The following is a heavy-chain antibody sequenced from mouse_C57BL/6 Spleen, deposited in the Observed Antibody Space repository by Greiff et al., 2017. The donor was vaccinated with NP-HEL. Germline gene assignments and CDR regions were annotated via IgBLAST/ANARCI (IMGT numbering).Heavy chain of an antibody. J-gene: IGHJ2*01. CDR2: ISSGGDYI. Sequence: EVQRVESGEGLVKPGGSLKLSCAASGFTFSSYAMSWVRQTPEKRLEWVAYISSGGDYIYYVDTVKGRFTISRDNARNTLYLQMSSLKSEDTAMYYCTRDRTTVGFFDYWGQGTTLTVSS. D-gene: IGHD1-1*01. CDR3: TRDRTTVGFFDY. V-gene: IGHV5-9-1*02. CDR1: GFTFSSYA.